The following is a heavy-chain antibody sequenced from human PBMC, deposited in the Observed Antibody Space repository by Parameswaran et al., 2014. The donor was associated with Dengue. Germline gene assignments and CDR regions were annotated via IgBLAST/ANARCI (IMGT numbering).Heavy chain of an antibody. Sequence: WIRQPPGKGLEWIGEINHSGSTDYNPSLKSRVTISVDTSKNQFSLKLSSVTAADTAVYYCAEGIPYYYYYGMDVWGQGTTVTVSS. D-gene: IGHD3-10*01. CDR2: INHSGST. CDR3: AEGIPYYYYYGMDV. J-gene: IGHJ6*02. V-gene: IGHV4-34*01.